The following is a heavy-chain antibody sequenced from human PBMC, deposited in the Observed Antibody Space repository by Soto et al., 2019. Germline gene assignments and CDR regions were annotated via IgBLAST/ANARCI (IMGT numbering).Heavy chain of an antibody. V-gene: IGHV4-31*03. CDR1: GGAVSSSGYY. Sequence: QVQLQESGPGLVKPSQTLSLTCTVSGGAVSSSGYYWSWVRQHPGKGLEWIGYIYYTGKTYYNPSLKSRLTISLDTSKNQFSLKLSSVTAADTALYYCARYSSSWNDYYGMDVWGQGTTVTVSS. J-gene: IGHJ6*02. D-gene: IGHD6-13*01. CDR2: IYYTGKT. CDR3: ARYSSSWNDYYGMDV.